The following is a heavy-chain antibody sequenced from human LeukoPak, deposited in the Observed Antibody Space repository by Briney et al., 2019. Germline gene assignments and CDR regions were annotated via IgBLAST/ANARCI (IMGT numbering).Heavy chain of an antibody. CDR1: GFTFSSYS. CDR2: ISSSSGYI. Sequence: GGSLRLSCAASGFTFSSYSMNWVRQAPGKGLEWVSSISSSSGYIYYADSVKGRFTVSRDNTKNSLYLQMNSLRAEDTAVYYCARHPSGRMWLQQGGWFDPWGQGTLVTVSS. CDR3: ARHPSGRMWLQQGGWFDP. D-gene: IGHD5-24*01. J-gene: IGHJ5*02. V-gene: IGHV3-21*01.